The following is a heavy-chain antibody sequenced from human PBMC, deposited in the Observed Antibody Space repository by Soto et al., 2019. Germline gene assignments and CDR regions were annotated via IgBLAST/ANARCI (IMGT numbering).Heavy chain of an antibody. V-gene: IGHV1-8*01. Sequence: ASVKVSCKASGYTFRYDDIIWVRQATGQGREWMGWMNPNSGNTGYAQKFQGRITMTRNTSISTAYMEMNSLRAEDTAVYYCARDYRAELDHKVHSERWWFGELPQAYYYYGMDVWGQGTTVTVSS. D-gene: IGHD3-10*01. CDR1: GYTFRYDD. CDR2: MNPNSGNT. J-gene: IGHJ6*02. CDR3: ARDYRAELDHKVHSERWWFGELPQAYYYYGMDV.